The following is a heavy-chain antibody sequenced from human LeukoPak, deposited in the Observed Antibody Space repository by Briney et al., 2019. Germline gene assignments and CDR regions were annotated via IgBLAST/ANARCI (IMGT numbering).Heavy chain of an antibody. V-gene: IGHV4-34*01. CDR1: GGSFSGYY. Sequence: SETPSLTCAVHGGSFSGYYWSWIRQPPGKVLEWIGEINHSGSTNYNPSLKSRVTISVDTSKNQFSLKLSSVTAADTAVYYCATSKYQLLLHAFDIWGQGTMVTVSS. J-gene: IGHJ3*02. CDR2: INHSGST. D-gene: IGHD2-2*01. CDR3: ATSKYQLLLHAFDI.